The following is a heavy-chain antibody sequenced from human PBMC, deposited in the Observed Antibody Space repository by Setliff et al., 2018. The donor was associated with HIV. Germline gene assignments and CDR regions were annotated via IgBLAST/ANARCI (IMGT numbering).Heavy chain of an antibody. Sequence: SETLSLTCTVSGGSISSSSYYWGWIRQPPGKGLGWIGSLYFSGSTHYNTSLKSRVTISVDTSKNQFSLKMSSVTAADTAVYYCLTSSIGPLPWDYWGQGTLVTVSS. V-gene: IGHV4-39*01. CDR2: LYFSGST. J-gene: IGHJ4*02. D-gene: IGHD6-6*01. CDR1: GGSISSSSYY. CDR3: LTSSIGPLPWDY.